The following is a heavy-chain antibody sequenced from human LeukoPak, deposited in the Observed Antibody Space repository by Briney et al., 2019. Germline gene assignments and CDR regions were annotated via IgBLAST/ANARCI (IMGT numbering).Heavy chain of an antibody. J-gene: IGHJ4*02. CDR1: GFTFSSYA. Sequence: GGSLRLSCAASGFTFSSYAMHWVRQAPGKGLEWVANIKQDGSEKYYVDSVKGRFTISRDNAKNSLYLQMNSLRAEDTAVYYCARLVRGVDYWGQGTLVTVSS. CDR3: ARLVRGVDY. D-gene: IGHD3-10*01. CDR2: IKQDGSEK. V-gene: IGHV3-7*01.